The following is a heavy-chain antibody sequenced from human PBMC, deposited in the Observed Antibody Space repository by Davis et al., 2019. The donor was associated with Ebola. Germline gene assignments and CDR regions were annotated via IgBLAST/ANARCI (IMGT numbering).Heavy chain of an antibody. V-gene: IGHV1-3*01. CDR3: ARMQLRGYYFDY. Sequence: ASVKVSCKASGYTFSNYVIHWVRQAPGQRFEWMGWIKPASGSTKYSQKLQGRVSLTSDTSANTAYMELSSLRSDDTAVYYCARMQLRGYYFDYWGQGTLVTVSS. CDR2: IKPASGST. D-gene: IGHD6-6*01. J-gene: IGHJ4*02. CDR1: GYTFSNYV.